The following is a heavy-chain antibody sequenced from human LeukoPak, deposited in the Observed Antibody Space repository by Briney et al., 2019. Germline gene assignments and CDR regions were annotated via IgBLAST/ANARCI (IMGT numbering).Heavy chain of an antibody. D-gene: IGHD2-8*02. CDR3: ATSLIGDTYRWHDAFDI. CDR1: GYTFTSYG. CDR2: LNPNSGNT. V-gene: IGHV1-8*02. J-gene: IGHJ3*02. Sequence: ASVKVSCKASGYTFTSYGINWVRQATGQGLEWMGWLNPNSGNTGYAQKFQGRVTMTKDTSISTAYMELSSLKSEDTAVYFCATSLIGDTYRWHDAFDIWGQGTMVTVSS.